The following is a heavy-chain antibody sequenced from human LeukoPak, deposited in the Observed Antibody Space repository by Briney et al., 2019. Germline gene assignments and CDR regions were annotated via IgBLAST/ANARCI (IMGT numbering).Heavy chain of an antibody. D-gene: IGHD2-2*02. J-gene: IGHJ4*02. V-gene: IGHV3-23*01. CDR2: ISGSGDST. CDR3: AKDAASSCYTPLTS. Sequence: GGSLRLSCAASGFTFSSYAMTWVRQAPGKGLEWVSVISGSGDSTYYAASVRGRFTISRDNSKNTLYLQMNSLRAEDTAVYYCAKDAASSCYTPLTSRGQGTLVTVSS. CDR1: GFTFSSYA.